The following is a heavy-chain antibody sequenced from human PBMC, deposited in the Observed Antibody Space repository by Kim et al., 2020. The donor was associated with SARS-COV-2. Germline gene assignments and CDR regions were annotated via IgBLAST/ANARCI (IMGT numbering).Heavy chain of an antibody. CDR1: GGTFSSYA. CDR2: IIPIFGTA. V-gene: IGHV1-69*13. J-gene: IGHJ6*02. CDR3: ARGRGVVRGVTYYYYGMDV. D-gene: IGHD3-10*01. Sequence: SVKVSCKASGGTFSSYAISWVRQAPGQGLEWMGGIIPIFGTANYAQKFQGRVTITADESTSTAYMELSSLRSEDTAVYYCARGRGVVRGVTYYYYGMDVWGQGTTVTVSS.